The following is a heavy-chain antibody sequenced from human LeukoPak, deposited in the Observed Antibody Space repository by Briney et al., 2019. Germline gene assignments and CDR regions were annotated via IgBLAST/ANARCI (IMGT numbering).Heavy chain of an antibody. CDR1: GFTFSNAW. Sequence: GGSLRLSCAASGFTFSNAWMSWVRQAPGKGLEWVGRIKSKGDGGTADYASPLQGRFTISRDDSTSTLYLQVNSLKTEDTAVYFCPPFRKARNYDINVYSCSWGQETLVTVSS. V-gene: IGHV3-15*01. J-gene: IGHJ4*02. CDR3: PPFRKARNYDINVYSCS. CDR2: IKSKGDGGTA. D-gene: IGHD3-22*01.